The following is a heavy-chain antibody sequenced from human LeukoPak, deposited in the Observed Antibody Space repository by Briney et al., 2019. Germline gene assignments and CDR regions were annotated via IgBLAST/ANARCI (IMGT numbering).Heavy chain of an antibody. CDR1: GFAFGSEA. J-gene: IGHJ4*02. CDR3: ARDEGMATISLGGFDY. Sequence: GGSLRLSCAVSGFAFGSEAMSWVRQSPARGLEWVASISPGGGTTYYADSVKGRFTISRDNAKNSLYLQMNSLRAEDTAVYYCARDEGMATISLGGFDYWGQGTLVTVSS. D-gene: IGHD5-24*01. V-gene: IGHV3-21*01. CDR2: ISPGGGTT.